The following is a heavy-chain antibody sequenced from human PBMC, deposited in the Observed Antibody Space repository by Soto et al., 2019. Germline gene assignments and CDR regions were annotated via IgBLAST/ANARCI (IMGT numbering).Heavy chain of an antibody. V-gene: IGHV3-23*01. CDR2: ITGDGGST. D-gene: IGHD6-19*01. CDR1: GFTFSNYA. Sequence: EVQLSESGGALVQPGGSLRLSCAGSGFTFSNYAMSWVRQAPGKGLEWVSAITGDGGSTLYAESVKGRFTISRDDSKRTLYLKMKNLRAEDTAVYYCAKDPPYKAVAAAFENWGQGTLVTVSS. CDR3: AKDPPYKAVAAAFEN. J-gene: IGHJ4*02.